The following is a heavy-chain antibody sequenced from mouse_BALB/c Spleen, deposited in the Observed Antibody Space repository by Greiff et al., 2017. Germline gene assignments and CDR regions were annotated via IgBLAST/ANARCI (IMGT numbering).Heavy chain of an antibody. V-gene: IGHV1-14*01. CDR1: GYTFTSYV. J-gene: IGHJ4*01. D-gene: IGHD3-2*02. CDR2: INPYNDGT. Sequence: EVQLQQSGPELVKPGASVKMSCKASGYTFTSYVMHWVKQKPGQGLEWIGYINPYNDGTKYNEKFKGKATLTSDKSSSTAYMELSSLTSEDSAVYYCARGQVFYAMDYWGQGTSVTVSS. CDR3: ARGQVFYAMDY.